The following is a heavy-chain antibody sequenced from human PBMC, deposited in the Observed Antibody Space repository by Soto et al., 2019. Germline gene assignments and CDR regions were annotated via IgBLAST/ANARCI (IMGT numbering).Heavy chain of an antibody. Sequence: GGSLRLSCGASGFTFDDYAMHWARQGPGKGLEWVSGISWNSDMITYADSVKGRFTVSRDNAKNSLDLEMNSLRVGDTALYYCVKDTYILVGATHLDSWGQGTLVTVSS. CDR3: VKDTYILVGATHLDS. D-gene: IGHD1-26*01. CDR2: ISWNSDMI. V-gene: IGHV3-9*01. CDR1: GFTFDDYA. J-gene: IGHJ4*02.